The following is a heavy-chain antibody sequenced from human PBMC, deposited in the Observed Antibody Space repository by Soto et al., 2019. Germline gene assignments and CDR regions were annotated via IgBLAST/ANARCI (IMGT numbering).Heavy chain of an antibody. CDR2: VNSDESST. D-gene: IGHD3-22*01. Sequence: EVQLVESGGGLVQPGGSLRLSCAASGFTFSNYYMHWVRQAPGKGRLWVSRVNSDESSTSYADSVKGRFTISRDNAKKTLYLQMNSLRAEDTAVYYCAREGDGTTGYYQDYWGHGTLVTVSS. J-gene: IGHJ4*01. CDR1: GFTFSNYY. V-gene: IGHV3-74*01. CDR3: AREGDGTTGYYQDY.